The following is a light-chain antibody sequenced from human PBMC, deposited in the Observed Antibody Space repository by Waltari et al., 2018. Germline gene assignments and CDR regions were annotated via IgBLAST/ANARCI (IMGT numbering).Light chain of an antibody. CDR3: QHYLRLPVT. J-gene: IGKJ1*01. CDR2: GAS. CDR1: QSVPRA. V-gene: IGKV3-20*01. Sequence: EIVLTQSAGTLSLSRGESATLSCRTSQSVPRALDWYQQKPGQAPRLLIYGASNRATGIPDRFSGSGSGTDFSLTISSLEPEDFAVYYCQHYLRLPVTFGQGTKVEVK.